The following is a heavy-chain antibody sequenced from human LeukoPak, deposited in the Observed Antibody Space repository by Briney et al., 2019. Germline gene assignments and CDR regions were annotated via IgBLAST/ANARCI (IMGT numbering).Heavy chain of an antibody. CDR1: GFTFSNAW. J-gene: IGHJ4*02. CDR3: TTGPYDYGSGTYYH. V-gene: IGHV3-15*01. Sequence: GGSLRLSCAASGFTFSNAWMSWVRQAPGKGLEWVGRIKSKTDGGTTDYAAPVKGGFTISRDDSKNTLYVQMNSLKTEDTAVYYCTTGPYDYGSGTYYHWGQGTLVTVSS. CDR2: IKSKTDGGTT. D-gene: IGHD3-10*01.